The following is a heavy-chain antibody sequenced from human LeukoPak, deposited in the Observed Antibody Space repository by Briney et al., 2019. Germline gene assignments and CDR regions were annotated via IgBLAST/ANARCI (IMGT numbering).Heavy chain of an antibody. J-gene: IGHJ1*01. V-gene: IGHV4-31*03. CDR1: GGSISSGGYY. CDR2: IYYSGST. D-gene: IGHD1-1*01. Sequence: SETLSLTCTVSGGSISSGGYYWSWIRQHPGKGLEWIGYIYYSGSTYYNPSLKSRVTISVDTSKNQFSLKLSSVTAADTAVYYCARVPRTIQNEYFQHWGQGTLVTVSS. CDR3: ARVPRTIQNEYFQH.